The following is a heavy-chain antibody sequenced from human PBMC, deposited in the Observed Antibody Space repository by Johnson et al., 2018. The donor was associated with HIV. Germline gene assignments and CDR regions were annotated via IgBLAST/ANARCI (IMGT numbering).Heavy chain of an antibody. CDR3: ARIPGRYCCGGSCVFDAFDI. Sequence: MQLVESGGGVVQPGRSLRLSCAASGFTFSSFWMSWVRQAPGKGLEWVANIKQDGSEKYYVDSVKGRFTISRDNAKNSLYLQMNSLRAEDTAVYYCARIPGRYCCGGSCVFDAFDIWGQGTMVTVSS. CDR2: IKQDGSEK. V-gene: IGHV3-7*01. CDR1: GFTFSSFW. J-gene: IGHJ3*02. D-gene: IGHD2-15*01.